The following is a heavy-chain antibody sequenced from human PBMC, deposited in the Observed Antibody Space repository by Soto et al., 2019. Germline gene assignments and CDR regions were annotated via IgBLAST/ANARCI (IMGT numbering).Heavy chain of an antibody. D-gene: IGHD4-4*01. CDR1: GFTFSSHA. J-gene: IGHJ4*02. CDR2: ISGSGGST. V-gene: IGHV3-23*01. CDR3: AKDLYSNYVRFFDY. Sequence: PGGSLRLSCAASGFTFSSHAMNWVRQAPGKGLEWVSTISGSGGSTYYADSVKGRFTISRDNSKNTLYLQMNSLRAEDTAVYYCAKDLYSNYVRFFDYWGQGTLVTVSS.